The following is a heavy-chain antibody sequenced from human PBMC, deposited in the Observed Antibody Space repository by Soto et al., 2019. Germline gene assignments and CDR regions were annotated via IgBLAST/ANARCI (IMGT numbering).Heavy chain of an antibody. CDR2: ISAYNGNT. CDR3: ARYDILTGYPPSNAFDI. V-gene: IGHV1-18*04. J-gene: IGHJ3*02. CDR1: GYTFTSYG. Sequence: QVQLVQSGAEVKKPGASVKVSCKASGYTFTSYGISWVRQAPGQGLEWMGWISAYNGNTNYAQKLQGRVTMTTDTSTSTAYMELRSLRSDDTAVYYCARYDILTGYPPSNAFDIWGQGTMVTVSS. D-gene: IGHD3-9*01.